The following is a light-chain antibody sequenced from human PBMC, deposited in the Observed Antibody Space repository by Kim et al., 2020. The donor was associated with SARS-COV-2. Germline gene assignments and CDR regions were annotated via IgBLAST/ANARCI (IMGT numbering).Light chain of an antibody. V-gene: IGKV3-11*01. Sequence: DIVLTQSPATLSLSPGERATLSCRASLNVNSYLAWYQHKPGQAPRLLIYDASNRATGIPARFSGSGSGTDFTLTISSLEPEDFAIYFCQQRSNWPPPFGQGTRLEIK. CDR1: LNVNSY. CDR3: QQRSNWPPP. J-gene: IGKJ5*01. CDR2: DAS.